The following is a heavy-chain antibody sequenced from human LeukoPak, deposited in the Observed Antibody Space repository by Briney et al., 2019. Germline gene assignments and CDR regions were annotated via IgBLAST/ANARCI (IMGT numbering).Heavy chain of an antibody. CDR1: GGTFSSYA. Sequence: ASVRVSCKASGGTFSSYAISWVRQAPGQGLEWMGWISAYNGNTNYAQKLQGRVTMTTDTYTSTAYMELRSLRSDDTAVYYCAFSRYYLQGSYYYMDVWGKGTTVTVSS. D-gene: IGHD2/OR15-2a*01. CDR3: AFSRYYLQGSYYYMDV. V-gene: IGHV1-18*01. CDR2: ISAYNGNT. J-gene: IGHJ6*03.